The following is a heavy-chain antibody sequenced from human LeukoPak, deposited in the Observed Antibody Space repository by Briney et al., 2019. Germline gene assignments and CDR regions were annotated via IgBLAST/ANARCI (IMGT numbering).Heavy chain of an antibody. CDR2: ISGSGGST. D-gene: IGHD2-2*01. CDR3: AKGDVVVPAAILYYGMDV. J-gene: IGHJ6*02. V-gene: IGHV3-23*01. CDR1: RFTFSSYA. Sequence: GGSLRLSCAASRFTFSSYAMSWVRQAPGKGLEWVSAISGSGGSTYYADSVKGRFTISRDNSKNTLYLQMNSLRAEDTAVYYCAKGDVVVPAAILYYGMDVWGQGTTVTVSS.